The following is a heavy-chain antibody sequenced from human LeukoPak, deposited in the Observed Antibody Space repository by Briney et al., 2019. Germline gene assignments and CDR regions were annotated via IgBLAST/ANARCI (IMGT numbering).Heavy chain of an antibody. V-gene: IGHV4-59*08. D-gene: IGHD1-26*01. CDR3: ARGGGSYPSDY. CDR1: GGSISSYY. Sequence: SETLSLTCTVSGGSISSYYWSWIRQLPGKGLEWIGYIYYSGSTNYNPSLKSRVTISVDTSKNQFSLKLSSVTAADTAVYYCARGGGSYPSDYWGQGTLVTVSS. CDR2: IYYSGST. J-gene: IGHJ4*02.